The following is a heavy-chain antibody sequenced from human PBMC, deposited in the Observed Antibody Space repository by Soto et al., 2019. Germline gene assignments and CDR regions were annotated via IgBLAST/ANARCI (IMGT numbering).Heavy chain of an antibody. CDR3: ASRIAVAGNPIDY. CDR2: IIPIFGTA. Sequence: ASVKVSCKASGGTFSSYAISWVRQAPGQGLEWMGGIIPIFGTANYAQKFQGRVTITADESTGTAYMELSSLRSEDTAVYYCASRIAVAGNPIDYWGQGTLVTVSS. V-gene: IGHV1-69*13. J-gene: IGHJ4*02. D-gene: IGHD6-19*01. CDR1: GGTFSSYA.